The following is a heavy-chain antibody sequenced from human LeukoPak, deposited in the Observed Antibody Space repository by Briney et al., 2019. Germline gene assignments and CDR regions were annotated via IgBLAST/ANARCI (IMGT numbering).Heavy chain of an antibody. V-gene: IGHV4-34*01. CDR3: ARENSGSYREFDY. Sequence: SETLSLTCDVFGGSFTDYFWTWIRQSPGKGLEWIGEINDYTGNTNYNPSLNSRVSISLEKSKNQFSLELSSVTAADTAVFYCARENSGSYREFDYWGQGTLVTVSS. CDR1: GGSFTDYF. J-gene: IGHJ4*02. CDR2: INDYTGNT. D-gene: IGHD1-26*01.